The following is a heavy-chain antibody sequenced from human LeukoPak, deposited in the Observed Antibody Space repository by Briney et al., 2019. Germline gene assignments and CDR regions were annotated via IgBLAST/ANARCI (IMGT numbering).Heavy chain of an antibody. D-gene: IGHD6-13*01. CDR2: IYYTGRT. Sequence: WETLSLACTVSGGSISSSSHSWGWIRQPPGKGLEWTGRIYYTGRTYYNPSLKSRVTISVDTSKNQFSLKLSSVTAADTAVYYCAQSLGSSNWIGNWFDPWGQGTLVTVSS. CDR1: GGSISSSSHS. J-gene: IGHJ5*02. V-gene: IGHV4-39*01. CDR3: AQSLGSSNWIGNWFDP.